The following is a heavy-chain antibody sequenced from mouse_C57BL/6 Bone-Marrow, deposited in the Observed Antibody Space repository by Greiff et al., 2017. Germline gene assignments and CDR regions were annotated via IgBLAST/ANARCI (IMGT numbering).Heavy chain of an antibody. J-gene: IGHJ3*01. CDR3: ARDSSGFFAY. CDR2: ISSGSSTI. D-gene: IGHD3-2*02. V-gene: IGHV5-17*01. Sequence: EVKLQESGGGLVKPGGSLKLSCAASGFTFSDYGMHWVRQAPEKGLEWVAYISSGSSTIYYADTVKGRFTISRDNAKNTLFLQMTSLRSEDTAMYYCARDSSGFFAYWGQGTLVTVSA. CDR1: GFTFSDYG.